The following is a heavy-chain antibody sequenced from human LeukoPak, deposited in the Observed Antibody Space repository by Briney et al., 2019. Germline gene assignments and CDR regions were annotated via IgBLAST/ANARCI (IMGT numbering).Heavy chain of an antibody. V-gene: IGHV3-30*04. Sequence: GGSLRLSCAASGFTFSSYAMHWVRQAPGKGLEWVAVISYDGSNKYYADSVKGRFTISRDNSKNTLYLQMNSLRAEDTAVYYCAKDCYDSSGYYSTWGYYFDYWGQGTLVTVSS. D-gene: IGHD3-22*01. CDR3: AKDCYDSSGYYSTWGYYFDY. CDR1: GFTFSSYA. CDR2: ISYDGSNK. J-gene: IGHJ4*02.